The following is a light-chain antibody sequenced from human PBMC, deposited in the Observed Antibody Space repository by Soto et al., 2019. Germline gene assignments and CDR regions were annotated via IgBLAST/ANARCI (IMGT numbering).Light chain of an antibody. CDR1: QSLLHSNGNNY. CDR3: MQALQTPLT. Sequence: DIVMTQSPLSLPVTPGEPASISCRSSQSLLHSNGNNYFDWYLQKPGQSPQLLIYLGSNRASGVPDRFSGSGSVTDFTLKISRVEAEDVGVYYCMQALQTPLTFGQGTRLEIK. V-gene: IGKV2-28*01. J-gene: IGKJ5*01. CDR2: LGS.